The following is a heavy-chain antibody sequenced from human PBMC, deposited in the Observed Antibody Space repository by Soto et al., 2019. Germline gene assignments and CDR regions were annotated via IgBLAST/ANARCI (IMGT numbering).Heavy chain of an antibody. D-gene: IGHD3-10*01. CDR1: GVTCSSYG. V-gene: IGHV3-21*01. CDR2: ISSSSSYI. CDR3: ARARDYLGYYSGMDV. J-gene: IGHJ6*02. Sequence: VGSLRLSWAASGVTCSSYGMNWVHQAPGKGLEWVSSISSSSSYIYYADSVKGRFTISRDNAKNSLYLQMNSLRAEDTAVYYCARARDYLGYYSGMDVWGQGPTVTVSS.